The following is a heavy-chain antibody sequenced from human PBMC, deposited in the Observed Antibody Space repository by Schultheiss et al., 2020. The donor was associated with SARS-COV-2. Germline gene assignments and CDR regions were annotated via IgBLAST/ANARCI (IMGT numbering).Heavy chain of an antibody. J-gene: IGHJ4*02. V-gene: IGHV4-4*02. Sequence: SETLSLTCAVSGGSISSSNWWSWVRQPPGKGLEWIGYIYYSGSTYYNPSLKSRVTISVDTSKNQFSLKLSSVTAADTAVYYCARTGLQIDYWGQGTLVTVSS. CDR2: IYYSGST. D-gene: IGHD4-11*01. CDR1: GGSISSSNW. CDR3: ARTGLQIDY.